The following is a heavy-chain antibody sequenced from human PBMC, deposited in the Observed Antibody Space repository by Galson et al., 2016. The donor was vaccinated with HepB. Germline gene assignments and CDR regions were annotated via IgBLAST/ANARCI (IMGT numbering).Heavy chain of an antibody. CDR3: AHRLVNTVFGVVTSGFGTFDV. J-gene: IGHJ3*01. Sequence: PALVKPTQTLTLTCTFSGFSLTTSGVGVGWIRQPPGKALEWLALIYWDDDKRYSPSLKTRLSITKDTSKNQVVLTMTNVDPEDTATYYCAHRLVNTVFGVVTSGFGTFDVWGQGTMVAVSS. D-gene: IGHD3-3*01. CDR1: GFSLTTSGVG. CDR2: IYWDDDK. V-gene: IGHV2-5*02.